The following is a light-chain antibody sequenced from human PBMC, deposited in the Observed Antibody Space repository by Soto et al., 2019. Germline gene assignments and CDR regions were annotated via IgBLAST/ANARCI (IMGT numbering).Light chain of an antibody. Sequence: IQMTQSPSSRSASVEDRVIITCRASQSISNHLHWYQQKQGKATKHMIFAAYGLQSGVPSRFSGSRSAQDFTLTISRLQPEDCATCYCQHSFSTPPTFSPGTKVDIK. CDR1: QSISNH. V-gene: IGKV1-39*01. CDR3: QHSFSTPPT. J-gene: IGKJ2*01. CDR2: AAY.